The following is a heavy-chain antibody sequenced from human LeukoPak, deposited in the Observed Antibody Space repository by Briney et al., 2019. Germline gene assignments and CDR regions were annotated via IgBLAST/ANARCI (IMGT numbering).Heavy chain of an antibody. CDR2: INSDGSSL. V-gene: IGHV3-74*03. D-gene: IGHD3-10*02. CDR3: TRDLRMDYYYVDYYYYGMDV. Sequence: PGGSLRLSCAASGFTLNTYWMNWVRQAPGKGLVWVSRINSDGSSLTYADSVKGRFTVSRANAKNTLYLQMNSLRAEDTAVYYCTRDLRMDYYYVDYYYYGMDVWGQGTTVTVSS. CDR1: GFTLNTYW. J-gene: IGHJ6*02.